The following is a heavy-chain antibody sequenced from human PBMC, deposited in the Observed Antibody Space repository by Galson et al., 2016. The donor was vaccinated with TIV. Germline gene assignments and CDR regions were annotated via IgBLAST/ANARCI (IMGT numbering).Heavy chain of an antibody. CDR3: ARDFPPGYGSSFNDY. J-gene: IGHJ4*02. V-gene: IGHV3-7*01. CDR1: GSTFSSYW. CDR2: IKQDGSEK. Sequence: SLRLSCAASGSTFSSYWMSWVRQAPGKGLEWVANIKQDGSEKYYVDSVKGQFTISRDNAKNSLFLQMNSLRAEDRAVYYCARDFPPGYGSSFNDYWGQGTLVTVSS. D-gene: IGHD6-13*01.